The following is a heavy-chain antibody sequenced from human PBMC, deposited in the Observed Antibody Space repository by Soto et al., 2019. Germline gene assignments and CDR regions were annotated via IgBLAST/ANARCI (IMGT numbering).Heavy chain of an antibody. J-gene: IGHJ4*01. V-gene: IGHV3-64D*06. D-gene: IGHD1-26*01. CDR1: GFTISSYA. CDR3: VCVSYALN. Sequence: GGSLRLSCSVFGFTISSYAMHWVRQAPGKGLQYVSSISSNGGSTYYADSVKGRFTISRDNSKNTLYLQMSSLRVEDTAVYYSVCVSYALNRGPGTLLDVSS. CDR2: ISSNGGST.